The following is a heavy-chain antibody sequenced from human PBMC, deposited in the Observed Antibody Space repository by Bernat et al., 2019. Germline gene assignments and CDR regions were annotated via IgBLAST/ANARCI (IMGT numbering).Heavy chain of an antibody. CDR1: GFTFSSYG. V-gene: IGHV3-33*08. D-gene: IGHD6-19*01. CDR3: ARGPVAGTGNDY. J-gene: IGHJ4*02. Sequence: VQLVESGGGAVQPGRPLRLSCAASGFTFSSYGMHWVRQAPGKGLEWVAVIWYDGSNKYYADSVKGRFTISRDNSKNTLYLQMNSLRAEDTAVYYCARGPVAGTGNDYWGQGTLVTVSS. CDR2: IWYDGSNK.